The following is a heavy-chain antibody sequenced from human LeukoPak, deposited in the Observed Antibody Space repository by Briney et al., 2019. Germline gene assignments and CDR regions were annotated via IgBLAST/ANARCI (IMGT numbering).Heavy chain of an antibody. J-gene: IGHJ4*02. Sequence: SVKVSCKASGYTFTSYAMNWVRQAPGQGLEWMGGIIPIFGTANYAQKFQGRVTITADESTSTAYMELSSLRSEDTAVYYCARGDTMIVVDVELDYWGQGTLVTVSS. CDR1: GYTFTSYA. V-gene: IGHV1-69*13. D-gene: IGHD3-22*01. CDR2: IIPIFGTA. CDR3: ARGDTMIVVDVELDY.